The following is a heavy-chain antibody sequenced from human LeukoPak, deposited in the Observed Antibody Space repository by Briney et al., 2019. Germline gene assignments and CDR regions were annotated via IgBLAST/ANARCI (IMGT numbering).Heavy chain of an antibody. D-gene: IGHD2-15*01. Sequence: ASVNLSCKASGYSFTSYGIGLVRQGPGQGLEWMGGISANNGNTKSAQRFQGRVPMTTDRSTTTAYMELRSLRSDDRAVYYCARDFFHGRWAGLSCFLLDAWGQGSPVPVTS. CDR3: ARDFFHGRWAGLSCFLLDA. CDR1: GYSFTSYG. CDR2: ISANNGNT. V-gene: IGHV1-18*01. J-gene: IGHJ5*02.